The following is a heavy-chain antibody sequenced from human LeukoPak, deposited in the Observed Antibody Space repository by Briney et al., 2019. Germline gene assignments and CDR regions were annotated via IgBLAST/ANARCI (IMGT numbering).Heavy chain of an antibody. CDR2: IYTSGST. CDR1: GGSISSGSYY. Sequence: ASETLSLTCTVSGGSISSGSYYWSWIRQPAGKGLEWIGRIYTSGSTNYNPSLQSRVTISLDTSKNLFSLKLSSVTAADTAVYYCARVSSDAFDIWGQGTMVTVSS. J-gene: IGHJ3*02. CDR3: ARVSSDAFDI. V-gene: IGHV4-61*02.